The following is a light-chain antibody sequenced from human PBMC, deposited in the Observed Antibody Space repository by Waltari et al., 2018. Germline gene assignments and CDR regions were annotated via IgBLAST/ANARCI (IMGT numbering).Light chain of an antibody. CDR3: QQFNDYSWT. Sequence: DIQLTQSPSTLSASVGDRVTITCRASQSILNYLAWYQQKPGKAPDLLIYRASNLQSGVPSRFSGSGSGTDFTLTISGLQPDDSATYYCQQFNDYSWTFGQGTKLEIK. CDR2: RAS. J-gene: IGKJ1*01. V-gene: IGKV1-5*03. CDR1: QSILNY.